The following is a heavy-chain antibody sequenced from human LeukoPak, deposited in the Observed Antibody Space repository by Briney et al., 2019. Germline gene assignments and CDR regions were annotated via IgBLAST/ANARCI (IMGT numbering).Heavy chain of an antibody. CDR2: IKQDGNEK. CDR1: GFTFSSYW. J-gene: IGHJ6*02. Sequence: PGGSLRLSCAASGFTFSSYWMTWVRQAPGKGLEWVADIKQDGNEKYYVDSVKGRFTISRDNAKNSLFLQMNSLRAEDTAVYYCVRDMDVWGQGTTVTVSS. V-gene: IGHV3-7*05. CDR3: VRDMDV.